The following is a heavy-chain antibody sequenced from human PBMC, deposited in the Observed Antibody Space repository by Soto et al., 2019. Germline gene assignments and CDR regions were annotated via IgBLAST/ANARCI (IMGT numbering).Heavy chain of an antibody. CDR2: VYHSGAI. CDR1: AASISTSNW. Sequence: QVHLQESGPGLVEPSGTLSLTCVVSAASISTSNWWSWVRQPPGKGLEWIGEVYHSGAINYSPSLASRLTLSVDKSKSVFSLTLRSVTAADTAIYYCARTNNRDGLLFDNWGQGTLVTVSS. J-gene: IGHJ4*02. D-gene: IGHD2-15*01. CDR3: ARTNNRDGLLFDN. V-gene: IGHV4-4*02.